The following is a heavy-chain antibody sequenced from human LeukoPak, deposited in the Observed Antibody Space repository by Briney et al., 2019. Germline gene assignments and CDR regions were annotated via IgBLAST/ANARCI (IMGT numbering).Heavy chain of an antibody. J-gene: IGHJ4*02. CDR2: ISSDSSYI. Sequence: GGSLRLSCAASGFTFSSYAMSWVRQAPGKGLEWVASISSDSSYIDYADSVKGRFTISRDNAKNSLFLKTDTLRGDDTGIYYCARDPNVLGITPYYFDFWGQGSLVTVSS. CDR1: GFTFSSYA. CDR3: ARDPNVLGITPYYFDF. V-gene: IGHV3-21*01. D-gene: IGHD3-10*02.